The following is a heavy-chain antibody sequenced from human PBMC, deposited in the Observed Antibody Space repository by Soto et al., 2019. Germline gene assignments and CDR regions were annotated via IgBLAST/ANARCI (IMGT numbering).Heavy chain of an antibody. CDR2: IYWHDDK. CDR3: VHRPPSGSMARFDP. CDR1: GFSLTTSGVG. J-gene: IGHJ5*02. Sequence: SGPTLVNPTQTLTLTCTFSGFSLTTSGVGVAWIRQPPGKALEWLALIYWHDDKRYSPSLKNRLTITKDTSKNQVVLAMTNMDPMDTATYFCVHRPPSGSMARFDPWGRGVLVTVSS. V-gene: IGHV2-5*01.